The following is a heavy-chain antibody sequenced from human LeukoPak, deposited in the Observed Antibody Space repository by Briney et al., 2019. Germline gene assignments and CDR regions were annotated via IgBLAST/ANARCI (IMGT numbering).Heavy chain of an antibody. CDR3: ARVFCSGGSCYSFDY. V-gene: IGHV1-69*13. D-gene: IGHD2-15*01. CDR2: IIPIFGTA. CDR1: GYTLTSYY. Sequence: ASVKVSCTASGYTLTSYYMHWVRQAPGQGLEWMGGIIPIFGTANYAQKFQGRVTITADESTSTAYMELSSLRSEDTAVYYCARVFCSGGSCYSFDYWGQGTLVTVSS. J-gene: IGHJ4*02.